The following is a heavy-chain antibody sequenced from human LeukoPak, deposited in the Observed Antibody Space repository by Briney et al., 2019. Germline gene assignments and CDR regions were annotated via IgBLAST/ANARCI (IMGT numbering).Heavy chain of an antibody. D-gene: IGHD3-22*01. CDR1: RFTFRSHA. V-gene: IGHV3-23*01. Sequence: GGSLRLSCEASRFTFRSHAMNWVRQAPGKGLEWGSDISGSGSRTYYADSVKGRFTISRDNSKNTVYLQMNSLRAEDTAVYYCVKDDSSGYNWFDPWGQGTLVTVSS. CDR2: ISGSGSRT. CDR3: VKDDSSGYNWFDP. J-gene: IGHJ5*02.